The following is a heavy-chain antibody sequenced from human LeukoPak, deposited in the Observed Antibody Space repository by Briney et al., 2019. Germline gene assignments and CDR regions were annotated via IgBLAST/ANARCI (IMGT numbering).Heavy chain of an antibody. V-gene: IGHV3-30-3*01. D-gene: IGHD3-22*01. Sequence: GRSLRLSCAASGFTFTAYLIHWVRQAPGKGLEWVAIMSSDGNAMFYADSVKGRFTISRDNSKNTLYLQMNSLRAEDTAVYYCVRESEYYFDHSASFDYWGQGTLVTVSS. CDR1: GFTFTAYL. J-gene: IGHJ4*02. CDR2: MSSDGNAM. CDR3: VRESEYYFDHSASFDY.